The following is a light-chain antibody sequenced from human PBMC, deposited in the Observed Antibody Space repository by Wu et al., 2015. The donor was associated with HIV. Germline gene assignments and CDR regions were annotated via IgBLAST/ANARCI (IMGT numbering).Light chain of an antibody. CDR1: QSVTTF. CDR3: QQRSTWPWT. V-gene: IGKV3-11*01. J-gene: IGKJ1*01. CDR2: DTS. Sequence: EIVLTQSPATLSLSPRERATLSCRASQSVTTFLAWFQQKPGQAPRLLIYDTSKRATGIPARFSGSGSETDFTLTISSLEPEDFAVYYCQQRSTWPWTFGPRGPRWKSN.